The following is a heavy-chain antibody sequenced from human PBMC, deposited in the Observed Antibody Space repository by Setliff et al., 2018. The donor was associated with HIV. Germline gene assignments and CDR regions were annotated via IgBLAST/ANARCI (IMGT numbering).Heavy chain of an antibody. Sequence: GGSLRLSCAASEFTFSSYSMNWVRQAPGKGLEWVASISSSGAHIYSADSLQGRFTISRDNEKNSLYLQMNSLRAEDTAVYFCARGGRLQYFDWPSYALDVWGQGTTVTVSS. D-gene: IGHD3-9*01. CDR3: ARGGRLQYFDWPSYALDV. CDR2: ISSSGAHI. CDR1: EFTFSSYS. V-gene: IGHV3-21*06. J-gene: IGHJ6*02.